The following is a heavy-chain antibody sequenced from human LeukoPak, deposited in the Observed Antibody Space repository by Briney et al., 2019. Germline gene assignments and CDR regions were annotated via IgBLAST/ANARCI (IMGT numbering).Heavy chain of an antibody. D-gene: IGHD1-7*01. CDR2: IIPIFGTA. Sequence: EASVKVSCKASGGTFSSYAISWVRQAPGQGLEWMGGIIPIFGTANYAQKFQGRVTITADESTSTAYMELSSLRSEDTAVYYCARDPPRGNYARYYYYYGMDVWGQGTTVTVSS. J-gene: IGHJ6*02. CDR1: GGTFSSYA. V-gene: IGHV1-69*13. CDR3: ARDPPRGNYARYYYYYGMDV.